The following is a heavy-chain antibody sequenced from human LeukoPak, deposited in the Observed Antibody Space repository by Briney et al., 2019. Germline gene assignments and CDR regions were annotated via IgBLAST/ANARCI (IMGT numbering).Heavy chain of an antibody. D-gene: IGHD6-13*01. Sequence: SETLSLTCTVSGGSISSSSYYWGWIRQPPGKGLEWIGSIYYSGSTYYNPSLKSRVTISVDTSKNQFSLKLTSVTAADTAVYYCATSIAAASYYGMDVWGQGTTVTVSS. CDR1: GGSISSSSYY. V-gene: IGHV4-39*07. CDR3: ATSIAAASYYGMDV. CDR2: IYYSGST. J-gene: IGHJ6*02.